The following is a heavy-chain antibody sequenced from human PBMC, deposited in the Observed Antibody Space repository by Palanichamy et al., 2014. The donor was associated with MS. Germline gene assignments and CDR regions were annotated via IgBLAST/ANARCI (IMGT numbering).Heavy chain of an antibody. CDR1: AFGFSSYT. CDR2: ISPGGGTT. V-gene: IGHV3-23*04. CDR3: AKGITGTALRPDW. Sequence: EVQVVESGGGMVQPGGSLRLSCAASAFGFSSYTMNWVRQAPGKGLEWVSGISPGGGTTFYADSVKGRFTISRDNSKNTLYLQMSNLRAVDTALYYCAKGITGTALRPDWWGLGTLVTVSS. J-gene: IGHJ4*02. D-gene: IGHD1-7*01.